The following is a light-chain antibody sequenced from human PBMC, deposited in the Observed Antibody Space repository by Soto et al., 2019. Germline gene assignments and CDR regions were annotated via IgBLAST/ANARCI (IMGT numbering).Light chain of an antibody. Sequence: DIQMTQSPSTLSGSVGDRVTITCRASQTISSWLDWYQQETGKAHKLLIYKASTLKSGVPSRFSGSGSGTEVTLTISSLQPDDFATYYCQHYNSYSEAFGQGTKV. CDR3: QHYNSYSEA. CDR1: QTISSW. CDR2: KAS. J-gene: IGKJ1*01. V-gene: IGKV1-5*03.